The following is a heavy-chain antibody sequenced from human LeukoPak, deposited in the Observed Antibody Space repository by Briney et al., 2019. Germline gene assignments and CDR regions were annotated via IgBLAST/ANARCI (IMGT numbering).Heavy chain of an antibody. D-gene: IGHD6-13*01. V-gene: IGHV3-21*01. J-gene: IGHJ6*03. CDR2: ISSSSSYI. CDR1: GFTFSSYS. CDR3: ARDGQGIADDYMDV. Sequence: GGSLRLSCAASGFTFSSYSMNWVRQAPGKGLEWVSSISSSSSYIYYADSVKGRFTIYRDNAMNSLYLQMNSLRAEDTAVYYCARDGQGIADDYMDVWGKGTTVTVSS.